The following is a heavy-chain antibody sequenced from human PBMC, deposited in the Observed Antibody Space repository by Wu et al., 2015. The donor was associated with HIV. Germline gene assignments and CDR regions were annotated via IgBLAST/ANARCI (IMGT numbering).Heavy chain of an antibody. Sequence: QVRLGQSGAEVKKPGASVKVSCKPAGYPFTNYGISWVRQAPGQGLEWMGWISNYNGNTNYGQKFQGRVTMTTDTFTSTVYMELRSLRFGDTAMYYCVRGSGTDAFDIWGQGTMVTVSS. J-gene: IGHJ3*02. CDR1: GYPFTNYG. CDR3: VRGSGTDAFDI. D-gene: IGHD3-10*01. V-gene: IGHV1-18*01. CDR2: ISNYNGNT.